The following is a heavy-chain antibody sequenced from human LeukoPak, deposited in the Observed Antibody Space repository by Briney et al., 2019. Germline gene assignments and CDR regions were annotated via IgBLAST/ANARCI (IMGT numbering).Heavy chain of an antibody. J-gene: IGHJ6*03. Sequence: GGSLRLSCAASGFTFSSYGMSWVRQAPGKGLEWVSSFGGGGGSTYYADSVKGRFTISRDNSKNTLYLQMNSLRAEDTAVYYCAKQGRDWLRDYYYYMDVWGKGTTVTISS. CDR1: GFTFSSYG. V-gene: IGHV3-23*01. D-gene: IGHD3-9*01. CDR3: AKQGRDWLRDYYYYMDV. CDR2: FGGGGGST.